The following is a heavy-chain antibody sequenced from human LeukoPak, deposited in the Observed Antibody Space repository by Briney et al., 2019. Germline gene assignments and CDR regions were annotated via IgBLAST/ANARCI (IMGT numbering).Heavy chain of an antibody. CDR1: GYTFSGYY. V-gene: IGHV1-2*02. D-gene: IGHD3-3*01. Sequence: ASVKVSRKASGYTFSGYYIHWVRQAPGQGLEWMGWISPYNGGTNYAQNFQGRITMTRDTSITTAYMELSRLRSDDTAVYYCARDPRYYDFWGGYYNEDYYYYYMDVWGKGTTVTVSS. J-gene: IGHJ6*03. CDR2: ISPYNGGT. CDR3: ARDPRYYDFWGGYYNEDYYYYYMDV.